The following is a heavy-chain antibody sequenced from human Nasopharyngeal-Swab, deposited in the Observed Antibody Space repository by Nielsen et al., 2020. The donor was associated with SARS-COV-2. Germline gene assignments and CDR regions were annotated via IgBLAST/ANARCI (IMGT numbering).Heavy chain of an antibody. CDR2: IYYSGST. V-gene: IGHV4-31*03. CDR1: GGSISSGGYY. J-gene: IGHJ5*02. Sequence: TLSLTCTVSGGSISSGGYYWSWIRQHPGKGLEWIGYIYYSGSTYYNPSLKSRVTISVDTSKNQFYLKLSSVTAADTAVYYCAREEYCICGSCYRWDWFDPWGQGTLVTVSS. D-gene: IGHD2-15*01. CDR3: AREEYCICGSCYRWDWFDP.